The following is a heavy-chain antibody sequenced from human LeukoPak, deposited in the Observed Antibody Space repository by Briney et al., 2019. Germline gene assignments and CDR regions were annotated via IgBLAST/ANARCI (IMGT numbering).Heavy chain of an antibody. J-gene: IGHJ4*02. CDR1: GFTFSSYA. V-gene: IGHV3-64*01. D-gene: IGHD6-13*01. CDR2: ISSNGGST. Sequence: PGGSLRLSCAASGFTFSSYAMHWVRQAPGKGLEYVSAISSNGGSTYYANSVKGRFTISRDNSKNTLYLQMGSLRAEDMAVYYCAREGHWGYSSSWSFDYWGQGTLVTVSS. CDR3: AREGHWGYSSSWSFDY.